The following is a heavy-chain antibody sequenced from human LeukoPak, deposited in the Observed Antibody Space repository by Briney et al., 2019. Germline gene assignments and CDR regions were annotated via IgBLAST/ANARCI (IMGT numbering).Heavy chain of an antibody. CDR3: AREGDYYFDY. D-gene: IGHD3-16*01. CDR2: IYYSGST. J-gene: IGHJ4*02. Sequence: SATLSLTCTVSGGSISSYYWSWIRPPPGKGLEWIGYIYYSGSTNYNPSLKSRVTISVDTSKNQFSLKLSSVTAADTAVYYCAREGDYYFDYWGQGTLVTVSS. CDR1: GGSISSYY. V-gene: IGHV4-59*01.